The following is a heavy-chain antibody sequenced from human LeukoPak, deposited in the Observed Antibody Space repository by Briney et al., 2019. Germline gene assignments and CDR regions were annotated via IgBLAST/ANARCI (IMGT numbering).Heavy chain of an antibody. CDR1: GFTFSSYG. CDR3: AKDYYDFWSGYYPDY. CDR2: IRYDGSNK. J-gene: IGHJ4*02. Sequence: GGSLRLSCAASGFTFSSYGMHWVRQAPGKGLVWVAFIRYDGSNKYYADSVKGRFAISRDNSKNTLYLQMNSLRAEDTAVYYCAKDYYDFWSGYYPDYWGQGTLVTVSS. D-gene: IGHD3-3*01. V-gene: IGHV3-30*02.